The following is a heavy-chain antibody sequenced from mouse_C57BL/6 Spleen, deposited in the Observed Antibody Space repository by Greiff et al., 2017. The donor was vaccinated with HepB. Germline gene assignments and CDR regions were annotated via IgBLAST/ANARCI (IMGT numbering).Heavy chain of an antibody. V-gene: IGHV1-54*01. CDR1: GYAFTNYL. J-gene: IGHJ2*01. CDR3: ARGVEYYPFDY. D-gene: IGHD1-1*01. CDR2: INPGSGGT. Sequence: VQLQQSGAELVRPGTSVKVSCKASGYAFTNYLIEWVKQRPGQGLEWIGVINPGSGGTNYNEKFKGKATLTADKSSSPAYMQLRSLTSEDSAGDLCARGVEYYPFDYWGQGTTLTVSS.